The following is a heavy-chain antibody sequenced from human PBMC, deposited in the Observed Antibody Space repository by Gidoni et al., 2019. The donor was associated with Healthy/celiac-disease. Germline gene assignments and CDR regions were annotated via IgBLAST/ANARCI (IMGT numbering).Heavy chain of an antibody. D-gene: IGHD2-15*01. CDR2: INHSGST. Sequence: QVQLQQWGAGLLKPSETLSLTCAVYGGSFSGYYWSWIRQPPGKGLEWIGEINHSGSTNYNPSLKSRVTISVDTSKNQFSLKLSSVTAADTAVYYCASVSVVAATMGGWYDPWGQGTLVTVSS. CDR1: GGSFSGYY. CDR3: ASVSVVAATMGGWYDP. V-gene: IGHV4-34*01. J-gene: IGHJ5*02.